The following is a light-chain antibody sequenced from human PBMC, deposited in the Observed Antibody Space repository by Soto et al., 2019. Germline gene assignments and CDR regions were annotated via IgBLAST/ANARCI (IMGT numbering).Light chain of an antibody. CDR3: HQYNDWAGWT. CDR1: QSLSN. Sequence: VLTQSPATLSVSPGERAILSCSASQSLSNLAWYQQKPGQAPTPLIYGASTRATGIPARFSGSGSGTEFALAISSLQSEDFAVYYCHQYNDWAGWTFGQGTKVEIK. V-gene: IGKV3-15*01. J-gene: IGKJ1*01. CDR2: GAS.